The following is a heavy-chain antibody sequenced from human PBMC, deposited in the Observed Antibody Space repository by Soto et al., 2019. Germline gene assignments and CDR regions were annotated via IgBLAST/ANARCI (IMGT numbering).Heavy chain of an antibody. D-gene: IGHD5-12*01. CDR1: GFTFSSYG. J-gene: IGHJ6*02. CDR3: ARDWSGYDRRTRYYGMDV. V-gene: IGHV3-33*01. CDR2: IWYDGSNK. Sequence: PGGSLRLSCAASGFTFSSYGMHWVRQAPGKGLEWVAVIWYDGSNKYYADSVKGRFTISRDNSKNTLYLQMNSLRAEDTAVYYCARDWSGYDRRTRYYGMDVWGQGTTVTVS.